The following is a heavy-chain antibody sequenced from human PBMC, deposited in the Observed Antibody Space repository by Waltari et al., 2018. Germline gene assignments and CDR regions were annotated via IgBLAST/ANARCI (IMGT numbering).Heavy chain of an antibody. J-gene: IGHJ6*02. CDR3: ARERWYCTSSSCQHYSYYGMDV. CDR2: IKLDGSEK. CDR1: GFPFSSYW. V-gene: IGHV3-7*01. D-gene: IGHD2-15*01. Sequence: EVQLVESGGDLVQPGGSLSVSCGASGFPFSSYWMTWVRQAPGKGLEWVANIKLDGSEKNYVDSVKGRFTISRDNADNSLYLQMNSLRAEDTAVYYCARERWYCTSSSCQHYSYYGMDVWGQGTTVTVSS.